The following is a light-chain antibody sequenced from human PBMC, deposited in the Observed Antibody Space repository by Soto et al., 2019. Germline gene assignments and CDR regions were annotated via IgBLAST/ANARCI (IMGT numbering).Light chain of an antibody. Sequence: QSALTQPPSASGSLGQSVTIPCTGTSSDVGAYDYVSWYQQHPGKAPKLVIYGVTERPSGVPDRFSGSKSGNTASLTVSGLQAEDEADYYCSSYAGSDIYVFGSGTKVTVL. CDR1: SSDVGAYDY. J-gene: IGLJ1*01. CDR3: SSYAGSDIYV. CDR2: GVT. V-gene: IGLV2-8*01.